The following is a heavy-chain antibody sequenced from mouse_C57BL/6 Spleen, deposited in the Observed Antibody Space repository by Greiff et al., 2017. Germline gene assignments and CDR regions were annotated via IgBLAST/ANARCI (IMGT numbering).Heavy chain of an antibody. D-gene: IGHD2-1*01. J-gene: IGHJ2*01. CDR1: GYAFSSSW. CDR2: IYPGDGDT. V-gene: IGHV1-82*01. CDR3: ARDYYGNYRDFDY. Sequence: VKLQESGPELVKPGASVKISCKASGYAFSSSWMNWVKQRPGKGLEWIGRIYPGDGDTNYNGKFKGKATLTADKSSSTAYMQLSSLTSEDSAVYFCARDYYGNYRDFDYWGQGTTLTVSS.